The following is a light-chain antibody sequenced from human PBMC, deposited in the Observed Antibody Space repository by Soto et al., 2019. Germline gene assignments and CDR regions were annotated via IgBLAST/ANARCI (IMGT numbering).Light chain of an antibody. Sequence: SYELAQPPSVSVAPGKTARITCGGNNIGSKSVHWYQQKPGQAPVLVIYYDSARPSGIPERFSVSNSGNTATLTISRVEAGDEADYYCQVWDSSSDHVVFGGGTQLTV. J-gene: IGLJ2*01. CDR2: YDS. V-gene: IGLV3-21*04. CDR1: NIGSKS. CDR3: QVWDSSSDHVV.